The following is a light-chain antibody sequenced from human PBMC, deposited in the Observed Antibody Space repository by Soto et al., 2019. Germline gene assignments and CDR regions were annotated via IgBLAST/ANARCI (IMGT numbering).Light chain of an antibody. CDR1: QAIRND. V-gene: IGKV1-17*01. Sequence: DIQMTQSPSSLSASVGDRVTITCRASQAIRNDLAWYQQKPGRAPKRMIYGSSSLQRGVPSRFSGSGSGTEFTLTISSLQPEDFGTYYCLQHNLFPRTFGQGTKVDIK. CDR3: LQHNLFPRT. J-gene: IGKJ1*01. CDR2: GSS.